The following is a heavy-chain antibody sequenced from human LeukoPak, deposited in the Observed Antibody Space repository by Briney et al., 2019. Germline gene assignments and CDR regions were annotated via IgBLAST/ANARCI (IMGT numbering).Heavy chain of an antibody. V-gene: IGHV4-38-2*01. CDR2: IYHSGST. CDR3: ASERLYAFDI. Sequence: KPSETLSLTCAVSGYSISSGYYWGWIRQPPGKGLEWIGSIYHSGSTYYNPSLKSRVTISVDTSKNQFSLKLSSLTAADTAVYYCASERLYAFDIWGQGTTVTVSS. CDR1: GYSISSGYY. J-gene: IGHJ3*02.